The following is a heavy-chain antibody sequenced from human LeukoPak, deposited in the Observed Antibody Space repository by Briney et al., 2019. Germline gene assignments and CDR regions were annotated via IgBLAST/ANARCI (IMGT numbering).Heavy chain of an antibody. CDR2: IKQDGSEK. J-gene: IGHJ6*02. D-gene: IGHD2-2*01. CDR3: ARDRPRYCSSTSCYDYYYYGMDV. CDR1: GFTFSSYW. Sequence: GGSLRLSCAASGFTFSSYWMSWVRQAPGKGLEWVANIKQDGSEKYYVDSVKGRFTISRDNAKNSLYLQMKSLRAEDTAVYYCARDRPRYCSSTSCYDYYYYGMDVWGQGTTVTVSS. V-gene: IGHV3-7*03.